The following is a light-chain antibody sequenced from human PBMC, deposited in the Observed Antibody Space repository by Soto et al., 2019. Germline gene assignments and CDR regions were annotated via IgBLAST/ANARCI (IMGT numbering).Light chain of an antibody. CDR1: QSVLYSSDNKNS. V-gene: IGKV4-1*01. J-gene: IGKJ2*01. CDR2: WAS. Sequence: DIVMTQSPDSLAVSLGERATINCKSSQSVLYSSDNKNSLVWYQQKPGQPPKLLIYWASTRESGVPDRFSGSGSGTDFTLTISSLQAEDVAVYYCQKYYSTPYTFGQGTKLEIK. CDR3: QKYYSTPYT.